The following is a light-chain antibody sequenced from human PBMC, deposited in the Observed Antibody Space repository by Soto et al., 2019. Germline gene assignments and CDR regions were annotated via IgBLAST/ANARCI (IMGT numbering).Light chain of an antibody. Sequence: DIQMTQSPSTLSASVGDRVTITCRASQTISTRLAWYQQKPGKAPKLLIYDASTLDSGVPSRFSGSGSETDFTLTISGLQPDDFATYYCQQYTTFSRAFGQGTTVDI. CDR2: DAS. CDR1: QTISTR. J-gene: IGKJ1*01. V-gene: IGKV1-5*01. CDR3: QQYTTFSRA.